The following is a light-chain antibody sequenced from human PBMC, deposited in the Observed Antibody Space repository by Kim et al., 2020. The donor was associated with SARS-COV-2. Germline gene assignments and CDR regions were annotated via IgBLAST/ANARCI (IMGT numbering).Light chain of an antibody. CDR1: QGLENY. CDR3: QKYNSGPYT. Sequence: DIQMTQSPSSLSASVGDRVTITCRASQGLENYLAWYQQKPGKVPKLLIYGASTLQPGVPSRFSGSASGTDFTLTISSLQPEDVATYYCQKYNSGPYTFGQGTKLEI. J-gene: IGKJ2*01. CDR2: GAS. V-gene: IGKV1-27*01.